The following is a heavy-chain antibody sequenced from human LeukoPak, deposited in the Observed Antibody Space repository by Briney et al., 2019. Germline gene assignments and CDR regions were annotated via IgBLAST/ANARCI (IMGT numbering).Heavy chain of an antibody. J-gene: IGHJ1*01. V-gene: IGHV3-74*01. D-gene: IGHD3-10*01. CDR2: INNDGSTT. CDR3: ARVSGPGMNEYFHL. Sequence: GGSLRLSCAASGFTFSEAWMHWVRQAPGKGLVWVSRINNDGSTTRYADSVKGRFTISRDNAKNTLYLQMNSLRAEGTAVYYCARVSGPGMNEYFHLWGQGTLVTVSS. CDR1: GFTFSEAW.